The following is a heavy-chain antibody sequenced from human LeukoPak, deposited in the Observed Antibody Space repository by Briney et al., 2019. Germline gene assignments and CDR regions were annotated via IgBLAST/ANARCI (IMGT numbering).Heavy chain of an antibody. D-gene: IGHD4/OR15-4a*01. CDR1: GFTFSIYA. Sequence: GGSLRLSCAASGFTFSIYAMSWVRQAPGKGLEWVSVISGSGASTYYADSVKGRFTISRDNSKNTLYLQMNSLRAEDTAVYYCANGAPMVGTIYYYYMDVWGKGTTVTVSS. CDR2: ISGSGAST. V-gene: IGHV3-23*01. J-gene: IGHJ6*03. CDR3: ANGAPMVGTIYYYYMDV.